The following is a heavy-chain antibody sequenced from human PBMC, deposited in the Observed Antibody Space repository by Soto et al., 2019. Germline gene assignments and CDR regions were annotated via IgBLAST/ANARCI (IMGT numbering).Heavy chain of an antibody. CDR3: ASHIPPRLRFLEWFRMDV. J-gene: IGHJ6*02. Sequence: SLKLFFAAAGFTFSSYGMHWVRQAPGKGLEWVAVISYDGSNKYYADSVKGRFTISRDNSKNTLYLQMNSLRAEDTAVYYCASHIPPRLRFLEWFRMDVWGQGTKVTVSS. V-gene: IGHV3-30*03. D-gene: IGHD3-3*01. CDR2: ISYDGSNK. CDR1: GFTFSSYG.